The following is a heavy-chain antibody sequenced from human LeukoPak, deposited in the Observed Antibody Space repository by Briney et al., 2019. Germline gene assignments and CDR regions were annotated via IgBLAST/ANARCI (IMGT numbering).Heavy chain of an antibody. CDR1: GYTLTGYY. CDR2: INPNSGGT. J-gene: IGHJ3*02. D-gene: IGHD3-22*01. CDR3: AREHSSGYYFDAFDI. V-gene: IGHV1-2*02. Sequence: VASVKVSCKASGYTLTGYYMHWVRQAPGQGLEWMGWINPNSGGTNYAQKFQGRVTMTRDTSITTAYMELSSLRSDDTAVYYCAREHSSGYYFDAFDIWGQGTMVTVSS.